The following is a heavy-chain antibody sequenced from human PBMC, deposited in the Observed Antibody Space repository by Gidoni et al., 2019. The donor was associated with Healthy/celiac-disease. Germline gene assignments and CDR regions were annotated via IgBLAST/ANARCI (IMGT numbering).Heavy chain of an antibody. V-gene: IGHV3-30-3*01. Sequence: QVQLVESGGGVVQPGRSLRLSCAASGFTFSSYAMHWVRQAPGKGLEWVAVISYDGSNKYYADSVKGRFTISRDNSKNTLYLQMNSLRAEDTAVYYCARGEDCSGGSCYGPFDYWGQGTLVTVSS. D-gene: IGHD2-15*01. CDR2: ISYDGSNK. CDR1: GFTFSSYA. J-gene: IGHJ4*02. CDR3: ARGEDCSGGSCYGPFDY.